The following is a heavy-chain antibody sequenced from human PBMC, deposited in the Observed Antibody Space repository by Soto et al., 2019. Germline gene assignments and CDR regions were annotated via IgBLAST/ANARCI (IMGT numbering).Heavy chain of an antibody. Sequence: ASVKVSCKALGFTFTTYGFSWVRQAPGQGLEWMGWISGFNGNTNYARKLQDRVTMTRDTSTNTVYMELRSLTSDDTAMYYCARAARYCSTTSCFAFFYWFDPWGQGTLVTVS. J-gene: IGHJ5*02. CDR1: GFTFTTYG. D-gene: IGHD2-2*01. V-gene: IGHV1-18*04. CDR3: ARAARYCSTTSCFAFFYWFDP. CDR2: ISGFNGNT.